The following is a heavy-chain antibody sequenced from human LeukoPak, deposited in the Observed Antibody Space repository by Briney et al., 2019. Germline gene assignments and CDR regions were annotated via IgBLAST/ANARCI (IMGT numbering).Heavy chain of an antibody. CDR3: ARALPHRRLMDTTMEQHWFDP. Sequence: PGASVKVSCKASGYIFTSYFTHWVRQAPGQGLEWMGLINPSGGSTRYAQKFQGRVTMTRDMSTSTVYMELSSLRSEDTAVYYCARALPHRRLMDTTMEQHWFDPWGQGTLVTVSS. CDR1: GYIFTSYF. J-gene: IGHJ5*02. D-gene: IGHD5-18*01. V-gene: IGHV1-46*01. CDR2: INPSGGST.